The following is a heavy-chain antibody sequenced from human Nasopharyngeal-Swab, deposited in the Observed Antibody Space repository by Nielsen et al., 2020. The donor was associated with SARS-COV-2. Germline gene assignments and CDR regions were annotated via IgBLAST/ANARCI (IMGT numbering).Heavy chain of an antibody. CDR2: IIPIFGTA. CDR3: ATAARYCSSTSCYTFSY. Sequence: SVKVSCKASGGTFSSYAISWVRQAPGQGLEWMGGIIPIFGTANYAQKFQGRVTITADESTSTAYMELSSLRSEDTAVYYCATAARYCSSTSCYTFSYWGQGTLVTVSS. J-gene: IGHJ4*02. V-gene: IGHV1-69*13. CDR1: GGTFSSYA. D-gene: IGHD2-2*02.